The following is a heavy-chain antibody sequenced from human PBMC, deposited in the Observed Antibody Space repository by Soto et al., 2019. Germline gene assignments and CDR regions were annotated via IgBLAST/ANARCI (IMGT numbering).Heavy chain of an antibody. D-gene: IGHD3-3*01. CDR1: GFTFSSYW. CDR2: IKQDGSEK. J-gene: IGHJ4*02. CDR3: ARVYYDFWSGYYHYFDY. Sequence: GGSLRLSCAASGFTFSSYWMSWVRQAPGKGLEWVANIKQDGSEKYYVDSVKGRFTISRDNAKNSLYLQMNSLRAEDTAVYYCARVYYDFWSGYYHYFDYWGQGTLVTVSS. V-gene: IGHV3-7*05.